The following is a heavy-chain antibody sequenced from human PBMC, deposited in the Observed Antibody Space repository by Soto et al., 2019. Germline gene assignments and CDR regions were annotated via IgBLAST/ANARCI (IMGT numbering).Heavy chain of an antibody. V-gene: IGHV3-9*01. CDR3: AKDISLIEYSSSSYYFDY. D-gene: IGHD6-6*01. CDR2: ISWNSGSI. CDR1: GFTFDDYA. Sequence: DVQLVESGGGLVQPGRSLRLSCAASGFTFDDYAMHWVRQAPGKGLEWVSGISWNSGSIGYADSVKGRFTISRDNAKNSLYLQMNSLRAEDTALYYCAKDISLIEYSSSSYYFDYWGQGTLVTVSS. J-gene: IGHJ4*02.